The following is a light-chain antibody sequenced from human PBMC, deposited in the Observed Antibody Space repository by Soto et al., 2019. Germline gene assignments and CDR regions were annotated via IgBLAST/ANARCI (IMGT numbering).Light chain of an antibody. CDR1: ESIRTW. Sequence: DIQMTQSPTPLSGSIGDRVTLTCRASESIRTWLAWYQHKPGKDPKFLIYDASTLESGVPSRFSGSGSGTEFTLTISSLQPDDFATYYCQQYNNYPRTFGQGTKVDI. CDR3: QQYNNYPRT. CDR2: DAS. V-gene: IGKV1-5*01. J-gene: IGKJ1*01.